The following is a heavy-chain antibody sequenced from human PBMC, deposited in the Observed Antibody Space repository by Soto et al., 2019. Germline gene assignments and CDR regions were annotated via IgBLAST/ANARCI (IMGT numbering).Heavy chain of an antibody. Sequence: GGSLGLWCAASGVTLTNYAMNWVRQAPGKGLEWVSVISNTGGSTLYADSVKGRFTISRDNSKNTLYIQMNSLRVEDAATYYCAKASGESYPESRVLDSWGQGTRVTVPS. CDR3: AKASGESYPESRVLDS. V-gene: IGHV3-23*01. D-gene: IGHD1-26*01. CDR2: ISNTGGST. J-gene: IGHJ5*01. CDR1: GVTLTNYA.